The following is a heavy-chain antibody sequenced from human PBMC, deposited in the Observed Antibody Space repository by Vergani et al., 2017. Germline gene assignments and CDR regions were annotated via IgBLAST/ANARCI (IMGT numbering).Heavy chain of an antibody. CDR3: TKDNQQSSLGHCSITNCYGGVFDI. Sequence: EMQLVESGGGLVQPGGSLRLSCAASGFTFSDHYMDWVRQAPGKGLEWVGRTRNKANSYTTEYAASVKGRFIVSRDASESSLYLQMNSLQTEDTAVYYCTKDNQQSSLGHCSITNCYGGVFDIWGQGTVVTVSS. CDR1: GFTFSDHY. D-gene: IGHD2-2*01. V-gene: IGHV3-72*01. CDR2: TRNKANSYTT. J-gene: IGHJ3*02.